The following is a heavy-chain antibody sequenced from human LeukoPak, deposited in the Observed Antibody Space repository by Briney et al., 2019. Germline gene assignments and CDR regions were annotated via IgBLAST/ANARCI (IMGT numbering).Heavy chain of an antibody. CDR2: IYYSGST. Sequence: SETLSLTCTVSGGSISSHYWSWIRQPPGKGLEWIGYIYYSGSTNYNPSLKSRVTISVDTSKNQFSLKLTSVTAADTAVYYCARVVGRYYKVDFWGQGTLVTVSS. V-gene: IGHV4-59*11. J-gene: IGHJ4*02. CDR3: ARVVGRYYKVDF. D-gene: IGHD1-26*01. CDR1: GGSISSHY.